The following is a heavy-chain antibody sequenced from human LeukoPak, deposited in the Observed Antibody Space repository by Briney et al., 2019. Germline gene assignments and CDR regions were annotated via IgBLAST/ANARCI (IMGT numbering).Heavy chain of an antibody. J-gene: IGHJ4*02. CDR1: GFTFSNYA. Sequence: SGGSLRLSCEAAGFTFSNYAMSWVRQAPGKGLEWVSGISGSGSGTYYGDSVNGRFNVSSNNAQNPLYLQMNSLRAEDTAVYYCARDVQSGPGYWGQGTLVTVSS. CDR3: ARDVQSGPGY. CDR2: ISGSGSGT. D-gene: IGHD7-27*01. V-gene: IGHV3-23*02.